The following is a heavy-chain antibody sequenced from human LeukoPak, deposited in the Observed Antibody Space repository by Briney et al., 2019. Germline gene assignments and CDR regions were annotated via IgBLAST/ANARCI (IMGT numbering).Heavy chain of an antibody. V-gene: IGHV3-11*04. J-gene: IGHJ4*02. CDR1: GFTFSDYY. CDR3: ARDHSGGSAQN. Sequence: GGSLRLSCAASGFTFSDYYMSWIRQAPGKGLEWVSYISSSGSTIYYADSVKGRFTISRDNSKNTLYLQMNSLRAEDTAVYYCARDHSGGSAQNWGQGTLVTVSS. D-gene: IGHD2-15*01. CDR2: ISSSGSTI.